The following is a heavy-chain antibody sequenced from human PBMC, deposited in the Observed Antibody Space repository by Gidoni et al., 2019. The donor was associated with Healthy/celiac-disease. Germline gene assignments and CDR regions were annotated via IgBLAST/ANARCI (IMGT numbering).Heavy chain of an antibody. CDR1: GGSISSSSYY. CDR3: ARDRPDAFDI. Sequence: QLQLQESGPGLVKPSETLSLTCTVSGGSISSSSYYWGWIRQPPGKGLERIGSIYYSGSTYYNPSLKSRVTISVDTSKNQFSLKLSSVTAADTAVYYCARDRPDAFDIWGQGTMVTVSS. J-gene: IGHJ3*02. CDR2: IYYSGST. V-gene: IGHV4-39*02.